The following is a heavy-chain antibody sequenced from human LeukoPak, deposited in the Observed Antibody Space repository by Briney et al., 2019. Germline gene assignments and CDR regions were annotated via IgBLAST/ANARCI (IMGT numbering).Heavy chain of an antibody. CDR2: IFYSGST. Sequence: SETLSLTCTVSGGSISSYYWSWIRQPPDKGLEWIGYIFYSGSTNYNPSLKSRVTMSVDTSKNQFSLKLSSVTAADTAVYYCARDAVSGSSLNWFDPWGQGTLVTVSS. CDR3: ARDAVSGSSLNWFDP. J-gene: IGHJ5*02. V-gene: IGHV4-59*12. D-gene: IGHD1-26*01. CDR1: GGSISSYY.